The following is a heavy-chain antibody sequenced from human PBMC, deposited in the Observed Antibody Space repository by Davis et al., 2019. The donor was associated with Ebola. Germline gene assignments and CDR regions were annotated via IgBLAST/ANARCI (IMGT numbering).Heavy chain of an antibody. V-gene: IGHV1-69*05. J-gene: IGHJ6*02. CDR3: ARDFGNYYDSSGYSTSYGMDV. CDR1: GGTFSSYA. CDR2: IIPIFGTA. Sequence: SVKVSCKASGGTFSSYAISWVRQAPGQGLEWMGGIIPIFGTANYAQKLQGRVTMTTDTSTSTAYMELRSLRSDDTAVYYCARDFGNYYDSSGYSTSYGMDVWGQGTTVTVSS. D-gene: IGHD3-22*01.